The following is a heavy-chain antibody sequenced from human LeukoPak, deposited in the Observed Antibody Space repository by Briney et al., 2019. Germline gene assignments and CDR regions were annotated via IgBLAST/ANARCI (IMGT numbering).Heavy chain of an antibody. V-gene: IGHV4-34*01. J-gene: IGHJ6*02. D-gene: IGHD3-22*01. CDR2: INHSGST. CDR3: ARPIYYYDSSGSSYYYGMDV. CDR1: GGSFSGYY. Sequence: SETLSLTCAVYGGSFSGYYWSWIRQPPGKGLEWMGEINHSGSTNYNPSLKSRVTISVDTSKNQFSLKLSSVTAADTAVYYCARPIYYYDSSGSSYYYGMDVWGQGTTVTVSS.